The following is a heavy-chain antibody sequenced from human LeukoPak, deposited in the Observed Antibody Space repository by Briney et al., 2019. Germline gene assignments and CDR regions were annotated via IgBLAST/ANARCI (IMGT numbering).Heavy chain of an antibody. CDR2: INPNSGGT. Sequence: GASVKVSCKASGYTFTGYYMHWVRQAPGQGLEWMGWINPNSGGTNYAQKFQGRVTMTRDTSISTAYMELSRLRSDDTAVYYCARSYNSITMVRGVIYWFDPWGQGTLVTVSS. V-gene: IGHV1-2*02. D-gene: IGHD3-10*01. J-gene: IGHJ5*02. CDR1: GYTFTGYY. CDR3: ARSYNSITMVRGVIYWFDP.